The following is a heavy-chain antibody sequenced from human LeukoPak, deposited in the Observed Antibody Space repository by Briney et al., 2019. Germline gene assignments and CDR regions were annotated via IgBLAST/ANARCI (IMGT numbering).Heavy chain of an antibody. CDR2: ISPGNGNT. V-gene: IGHV1-3*01. CDR1: GYTFGSYA. CDR3: ARCDYYGSGTYYNVGHLYNMDV. D-gene: IGHD3-10*01. Sequence: ASVKVSCTASGYTFGSYALYWVRQAPGQTLECMGWISPGNGNTEYSQKLQDRVTITRDTSANTAYMELSSLRSEDTAVYYCARCDYYGSGTYYNVGHLYNMDVWGKGTTVTVSS. J-gene: IGHJ6*04.